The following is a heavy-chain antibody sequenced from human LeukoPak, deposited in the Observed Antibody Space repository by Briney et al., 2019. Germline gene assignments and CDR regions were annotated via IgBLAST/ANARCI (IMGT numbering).Heavy chain of an antibody. CDR1: GFTFSSYA. CDR2: ISGSGGST. CDR3: AKDRKHFPGYFDY. D-gene: IGHD3-3*02. Sequence: PGGSLRLSCAASGFTFSSYAMSWVRQAPGKGLEWVSAISGSGGSTYYADSVKGRFTISRDNSKNTLYLQMNSLRVEDTAVYYCAKDRKHFPGYFDYWGQGTLVTVSS. J-gene: IGHJ4*02. V-gene: IGHV3-23*01.